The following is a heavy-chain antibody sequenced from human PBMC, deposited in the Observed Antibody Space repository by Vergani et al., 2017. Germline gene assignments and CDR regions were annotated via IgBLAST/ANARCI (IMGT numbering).Heavy chain of an antibody. CDR2: IYWYDDQ. J-gene: IGHJ6*03. V-gene: IGHV2-5*04. D-gene: IGHD1-7*01. Sequence: QITLKESGPTLVKPTQTLTLTCTFSGFSLNTRGVSVAWIRQPPGKALDWLALIYWYDDQHYSPSLNNRVTITKDTSKNQVVLKITNMDYVDTGTYYCGYRRTEYGTTGCFYPFYYYDYMDVLGKPATLAVSS. CDR1: GFSLNTRGVS. CDR3: GYRRTEYGTTGCFYPFYYYDYMDV.